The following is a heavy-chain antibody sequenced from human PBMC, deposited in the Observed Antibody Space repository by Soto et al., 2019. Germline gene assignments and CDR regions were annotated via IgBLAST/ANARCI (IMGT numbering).Heavy chain of an antibody. CDR3: ARYIPGVRYYGMDV. D-gene: IGHD2-2*01. CDR1: GFTFSSYA. Sequence: HPGGSLRLSCAASGFTFSSYAMKWVRQAPGKGLEWVSLIGESGTPTYYADSVEGRFTISRDNSGNTLFLEMYSLRAEDTAVYYCARYIPGVRYYGMDVWGQGTTVTVSS. J-gene: IGHJ6*02. V-gene: IGHV3-23*01. CDR2: IGESGTPT.